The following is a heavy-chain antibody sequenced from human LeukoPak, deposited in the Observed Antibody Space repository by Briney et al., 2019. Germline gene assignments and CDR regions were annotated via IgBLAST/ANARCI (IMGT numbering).Heavy chain of an antibody. CDR1: GFTVTNNY. CDR2: ISGSGGST. D-gene: IGHD3-22*01. J-gene: IGHJ3*02. Sequence: PGGSLRLSCAVSGFTVTNNYMSWVRQAPGKGLEWVSAISGSGGSTYYADSVKGRFTISRDNSKNTLYLQMNSLRAEDTAVYYCAKVYDSSGYYDDAFDIWGQGTMVTVSS. V-gene: IGHV3-23*01. CDR3: AKVYDSSGYYDDAFDI.